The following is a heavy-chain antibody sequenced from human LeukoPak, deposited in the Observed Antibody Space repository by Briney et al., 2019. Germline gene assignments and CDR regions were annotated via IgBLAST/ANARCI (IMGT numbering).Heavy chain of an antibody. CDR1: GYTFTSYG. J-gene: IGHJ4*02. Sequence: GASVKVSCKASGYTFTSYGISWVRQAPGQGLEWMGWISAYNGNTSYAQKLQGRVTMTTDTSTSTAYMELRSLRSDDTAVYYCARTYYYDSSGYNPNDYWGQGTLVTVSS. CDR3: ARTYYYDSSGYNPNDY. D-gene: IGHD3-22*01. V-gene: IGHV1-18*01. CDR2: ISAYNGNT.